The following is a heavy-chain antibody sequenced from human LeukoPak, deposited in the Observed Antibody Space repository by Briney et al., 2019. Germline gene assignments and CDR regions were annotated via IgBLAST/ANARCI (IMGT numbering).Heavy chain of an antibody. V-gene: IGHV4-39*01. CDR1: GGSISSGSYF. CDR2: LYYSGTT. D-gene: IGHD1-7*01. Sequence: PSETQSLTCTVSGGSISSGSYFWGWIRQPPGKGLEWIGTLYYSGTTYYNPSLKSRVTISVDTSKNQFSLKLSSVTAADTAVYYCARQSVELRVSGGGYFDYWGQGTLVTVSS. J-gene: IGHJ4*02. CDR3: ARQSVELRVSGGGYFDY.